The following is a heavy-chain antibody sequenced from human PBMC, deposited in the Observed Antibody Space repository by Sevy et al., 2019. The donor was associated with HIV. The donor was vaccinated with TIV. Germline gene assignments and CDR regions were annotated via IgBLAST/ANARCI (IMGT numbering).Heavy chain of an antibody. Sequence: TSVKVSCKASGGTFSSYAISWVRQAPGQGLEWMGGIIPIFGTANYAQKFQGRVTITADESTSTAYMELSSLRAEDTAVYYCVREGVGGYSYSLDCWGQGTLVTVSS. CDR1: GGTFSSYA. V-gene: IGHV1-69*13. D-gene: IGHD5-18*01. J-gene: IGHJ4*02. CDR2: IIPIFGTA. CDR3: VREGVGGYSYSLDC.